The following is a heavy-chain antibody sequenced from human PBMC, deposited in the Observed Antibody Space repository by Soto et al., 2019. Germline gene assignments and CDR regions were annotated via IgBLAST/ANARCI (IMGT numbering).Heavy chain of an antibody. CDR3: ARQIYDSDTGPNFQYYFDS. CDR1: GYSFAGYW. CDR2: IDPSDSQT. J-gene: IGHJ4*02. Sequence: GESLKISCKGSGYSFAGYWITWVRQKPGKGLEWMGRIDPSDSQTYYSPSFRGHVTISVTKSITTVFLQWSSLRASDTAMYYCARQIYDSDTGPNFQYYFDSWGQGTPVTVSS. D-gene: IGHD3-22*01. V-gene: IGHV5-10-1*01.